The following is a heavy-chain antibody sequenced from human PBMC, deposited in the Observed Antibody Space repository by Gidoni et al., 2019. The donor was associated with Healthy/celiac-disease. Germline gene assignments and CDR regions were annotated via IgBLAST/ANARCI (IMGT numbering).Heavy chain of an antibody. D-gene: IGHD1-26*01. Sequence: EVQLVQSGAEVKKPGESLRISCKGSGYSFTIYWISWLRQMPGKGLEWMGRIDPSDSYTNYSPSFQGHVTISADKSISTAYLQWSSLKASDTAMYYCARLPLVGATGGIGYYYYYMDVWGKGTTVTVSS. J-gene: IGHJ6*03. V-gene: IGHV5-10-1*03. CDR1: GYSFTIYW. CDR3: ARLPLVGATGGIGYYYYYMDV. CDR2: IDPSDSYT.